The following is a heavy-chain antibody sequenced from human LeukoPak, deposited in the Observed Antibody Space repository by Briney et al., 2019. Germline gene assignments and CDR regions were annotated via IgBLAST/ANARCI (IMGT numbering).Heavy chain of an antibody. CDR1: GFTFSGST. CDR2: IRSKTSSYAT. CDR3: TTDSPLYSGNYYEVP. D-gene: IGHD1-26*01. Sequence: PGGSLRLSCAASGFTFSGSTMHWVRQASGKGLEWVSRIRSKTSSYATAYTASVKGRFTISRDDSKNTAYLQMNSLKTEDTAVYYCTTDSPLYSGNYYEVPWGQGTLVTVSS. V-gene: IGHV3-73*01. J-gene: IGHJ5*02.